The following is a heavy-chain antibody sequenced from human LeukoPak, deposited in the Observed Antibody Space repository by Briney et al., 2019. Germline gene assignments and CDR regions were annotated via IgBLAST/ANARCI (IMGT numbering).Heavy chain of an antibody. D-gene: IGHD4-11*01. Sequence: ASVRVSCKAAGYTFTAYYIHWVRQAPGQGLEWMGWINSNSGATSSAQKFQGTVTMTRDTPISTAYMELSRLTSDDTAVYYCARESYTNMDVWGSGTTVTVSS. J-gene: IGHJ6*03. V-gene: IGHV1-2*02. CDR3: ARESYTNMDV. CDR2: INSNSGAT. CDR1: GYTFTAYY.